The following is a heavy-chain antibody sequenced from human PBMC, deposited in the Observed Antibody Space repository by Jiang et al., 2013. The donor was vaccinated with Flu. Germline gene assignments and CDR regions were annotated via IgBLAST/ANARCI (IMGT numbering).Heavy chain of an antibody. CDR2: INAGNGNT. V-gene: IGHV1-3*01. CDR3: ARKEVVVQTGYDY. Sequence: GAEVKKPGASVKVSCKASGYTFTSYAMHWVRQAPGQRLEWMGWINAGNGNTKYSQKFQGRVTITRDTSASTAYMELSSLRSEDTAVYYCARKEVVVQTGYDYWGQGPWSPSPQ. D-gene: IGHD2-15*01. J-gene: IGHJ4*02. CDR1: GYTFTSYA.